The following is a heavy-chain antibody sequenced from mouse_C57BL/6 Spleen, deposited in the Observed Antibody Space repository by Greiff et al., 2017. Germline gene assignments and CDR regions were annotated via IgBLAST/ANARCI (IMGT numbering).Heavy chain of an antibody. V-gene: IGHV1-81*01. CDR1: GYTFTSYG. CDR3: ARDGITTVVAGDY. Sequence: VKLVESGAELARPGASVKLSCKASGYTFTSYGISWVKQRTGQGLEWIGEIYPRSGNTYYNEKFKGKATLTADKSSSTAYMELRSLTSEDSAVYFCARDGITTVVAGDYWGQGTTLTVSS. D-gene: IGHD1-1*01. J-gene: IGHJ2*01. CDR2: IYPRSGNT.